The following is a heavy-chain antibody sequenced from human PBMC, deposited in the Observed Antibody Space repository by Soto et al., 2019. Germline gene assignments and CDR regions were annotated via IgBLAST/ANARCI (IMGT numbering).Heavy chain of an antibody. CDR2: ISGSGGST. J-gene: IGHJ6*03. D-gene: IGHD3-3*01. CDR1: GFTFSSYA. CDR3: AKPGITIFGVVSDYYYMDV. Sequence: TGGSLRLSCAASGFTFSSYAMSWVRQAPGKGLEWVSAISGSGGSTYYADSVKGRFTISRDNSKNTLYLQMNSLRAEDTAVYYCAKPGITIFGVVSDYYYMDVWGKGTTVTVSS. V-gene: IGHV3-23*01.